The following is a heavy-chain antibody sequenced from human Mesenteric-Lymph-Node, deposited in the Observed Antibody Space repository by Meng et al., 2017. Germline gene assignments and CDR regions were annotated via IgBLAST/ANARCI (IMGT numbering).Heavy chain of an antibody. CDR2: IYHSGST. V-gene: IGHV4-28*03. CDR1: GYSISSSNW. Sequence: QVQLQESGPGLVKPSDTLSLTCAVSGYSISSSNWWGWIRQPPGKGLEWIGEIYHSGSTNYNPSLKSRVTIPVGKSKNQFSLKLSSVTAADTAVYYCGRDQGRQLINHWGQGTLVTVSS. CDR3: GRDQGRQLINH. D-gene: IGHD1-1*01. J-gene: IGHJ4*02.